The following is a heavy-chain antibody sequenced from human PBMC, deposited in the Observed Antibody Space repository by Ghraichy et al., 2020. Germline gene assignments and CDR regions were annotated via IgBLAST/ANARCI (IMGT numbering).Heavy chain of an antibody. J-gene: IGHJ4*02. Sequence: GGSLRLSCAASGFTFSSYAIHWVRQAPGKGLEWVAAISNAGSNTYYADSVEGRFTISRDNSKNTLFLQMNSLRTEDAAVYYCARDFHARSSIATPGTGFDYWGQGTLVTVSS. CDR3: ARDFHARSSIATPGTGFDY. CDR2: ISNAGSNT. V-gene: IGHV3-30*01. CDR1: GFTFSSYA. D-gene: IGHD6-13*01.